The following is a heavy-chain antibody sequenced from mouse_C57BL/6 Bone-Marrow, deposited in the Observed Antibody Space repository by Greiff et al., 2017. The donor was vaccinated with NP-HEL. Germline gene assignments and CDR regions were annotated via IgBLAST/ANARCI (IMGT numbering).Heavy chain of an antibody. CDR3: AIASNWDWYFDV. CDR2: IHPSDSDT. J-gene: IGHJ1*03. V-gene: IGHV1-74*01. CDR1: GYTFTSYW. Sequence: VQLQQPGEEMVKPGASVKVSCKASGYTFTSYWMHWVKQRPGQGLEWIGRIHPSDSDTNYNQKFKGKATLTVDKSSSTAYMQLSSLTSEDSAVYYCAIASNWDWYFDVWGTGTTVTVSS. D-gene: IGHD4-1*01.